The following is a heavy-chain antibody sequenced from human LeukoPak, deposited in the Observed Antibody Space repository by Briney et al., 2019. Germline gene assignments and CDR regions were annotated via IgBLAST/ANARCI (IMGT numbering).Heavy chain of an antibody. CDR2: ISHSGST. D-gene: IGHD5-24*01. Sequence: SETLSLTCTVSGSSISSSYYGAWIRQPPGKGLEWIATISHSGSTYYNPSPKSRVTISADTSQNQHSLRLNSVTVADTAVYYCARVNTVMATFDYWGQGTPVTVSS. J-gene: IGHJ4*02. CDR3: ARVNTVMATFDY. CDR1: GSSISSSYY. V-gene: IGHV4-38-2*02.